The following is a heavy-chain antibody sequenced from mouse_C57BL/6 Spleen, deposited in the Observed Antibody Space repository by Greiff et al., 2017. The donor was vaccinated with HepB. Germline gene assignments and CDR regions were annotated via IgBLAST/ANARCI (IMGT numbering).Heavy chain of an antibody. Sequence: QVQLQQPGAELVKPGASVKLSCKASGYTFTSYWMHWVKQRPGQGLEWIGMIHPNSGSTNYNEKFKSKATLTVDKSSSTAYMQLSSLTSEDSAVYYCARSGIYDCYYGTYWYFDVWGTGTTVTVSS. J-gene: IGHJ1*03. CDR1: GYTFTSYW. D-gene: IGHD2-3*01. CDR2: IHPNSGST. CDR3: ARSGIYDCYYGTYWYFDV. V-gene: IGHV1-64*01.